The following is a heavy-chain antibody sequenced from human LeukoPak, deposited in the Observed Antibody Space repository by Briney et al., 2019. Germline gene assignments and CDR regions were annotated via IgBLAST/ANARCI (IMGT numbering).Heavy chain of an antibody. CDR1: GFTFSSYA. CDR3: AKDLLARYSSGTDY. CDR2: ISGSGGST. D-gene: IGHD6-19*01. Sequence: PGGSLRLSCAASGFTFSSYAMSWVRQAPGKGLEWVSAISGSGGSTHYADSVKGRFTISRDNSKNTLYLQMNSLRAEDTAVYYCAKDLLARYSSGTDYWGQGTLVTVSS. V-gene: IGHV3-23*01. J-gene: IGHJ4*02.